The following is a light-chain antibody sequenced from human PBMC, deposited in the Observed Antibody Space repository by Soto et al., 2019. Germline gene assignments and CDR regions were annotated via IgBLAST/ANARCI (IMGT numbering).Light chain of an antibody. CDR2: GAS. Sequence: EIVMTQSPATLSVSPGERATLSCRASQSVSSNLAWYQQKPGQAPRLLIYGASTRATGIPARFSGSGSGTEFTLTISSLPSEDFEVYYCQQYNNWPPYTFGQATKLEIK. CDR3: QQYNNWPPYT. CDR1: QSVSSN. V-gene: IGKV3-15*01. J-gene: IGKJ2*01.